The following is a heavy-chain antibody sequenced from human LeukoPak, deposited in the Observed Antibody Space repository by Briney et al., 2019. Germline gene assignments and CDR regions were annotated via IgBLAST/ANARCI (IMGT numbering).Heavy chain of an antibody. J-gene: IGHJ4*02. D-gene: IGHD3-3*01. CDR2: MNPNSGNT. V-gene: IGHV1-8*01. Sequence: ASVTVSCKASGYTFTSYDINWLRQATGQGLEWMGWMNPNSGNTGYAQKFQGRVNMTRNTSISTAYMELSSLRSEDTAVYYCARGISSVLRGSYWGQGTLVTVSS. CDR1: GYTFTSYD. CDR3: ARGISSVLRGSY.